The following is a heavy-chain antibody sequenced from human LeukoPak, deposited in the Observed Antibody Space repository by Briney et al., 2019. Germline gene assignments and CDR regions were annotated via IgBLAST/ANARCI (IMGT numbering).Heavy chain of an antibody. CDR1: GFTFNNYG. D-gene: IGHD3-22*01. CDR3: AKDYYDSSGSQYDY. CDR2: ITASGHRT. J-gene: IGHJ4*02. Sequence: GGSLRLSCTASGFTFNNYGMSWVRQAPGKGLEWVSAITASGHRTYQSDSVRGRFTISRDNSKNTLYLQMNSLRAEDTAVYYCAKDYYDSSGSQYDYWGQGTLVTVSS. V-gene: IGHV3-23*01.